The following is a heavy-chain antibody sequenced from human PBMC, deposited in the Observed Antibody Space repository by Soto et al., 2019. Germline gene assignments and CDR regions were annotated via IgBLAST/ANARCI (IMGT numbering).Heavy chain of an antibody. CDR2: ISGSGGRT. CDR3: AKGGYYSLFDI. D-gene: IGHD3-16*01. Sequence: GGSLCLSCVASGFPFSSYAMSWVRQTPGKGLEWVSEISGSGGRTYYADPVKGRFTTSRDNSNNTLSLQMHILRVEDTAVYFCAKGGYYSLFDIWGQGTMVTVSS. J-gene: IGHJ3*02. CDR1: GFPFSSYA. V-gene: IGHV3-23*01.